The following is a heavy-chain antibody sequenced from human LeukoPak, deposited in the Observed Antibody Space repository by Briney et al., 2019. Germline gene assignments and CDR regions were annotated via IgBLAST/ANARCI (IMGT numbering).Heavy chain of an antibody. CDR3: AKGDSSGAFDY. Sequence: GRSLRLSCQASGFTLRNYGMHWVRQAPGKGLEWVAVFLYDGSNQYYADSVKGRFTISRDQSKNTLSLQMNSLRTEDTAVYYCAKGDSSGAFDYWGQGTLVTVSS. D-gene: IGHD6-19*01. V-gene: IGHV3-30*18. J-gene: IGHJ4*01. CDR2: FLYDGSNQ. CDR1: GFTLRNYG.